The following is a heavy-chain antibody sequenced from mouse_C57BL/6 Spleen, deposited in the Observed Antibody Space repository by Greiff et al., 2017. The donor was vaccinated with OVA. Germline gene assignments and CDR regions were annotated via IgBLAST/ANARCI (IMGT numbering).Heavy chain of an antibody. CDR1: GFSFNTYA. Sequence: EVKLVESGGGLVQPKGSLKLSCAASGFSFNTYAMNWVRQAPVKGLEWVARIRSKSNNYATYYADSVKDRFTISRDDSESMLYLQMNNLKTEDTAMYYCVRRGYDGAWFAYWGQGTLVTVSA. V-gene: IGHV10-1*01. CDR3: VRRGYDGAWFAY. CDR2: IRSKSNNYAT. J-gene: IGHJ3*01. D-gene: IGHD2-2*01.